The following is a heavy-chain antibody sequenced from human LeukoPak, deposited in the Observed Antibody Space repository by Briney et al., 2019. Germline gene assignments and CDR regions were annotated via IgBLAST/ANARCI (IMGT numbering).Heavy chain of an antibody. V-gene: IGHV3-9*01. CDR2: INWKTGNG. J-gene: IGHJ2*01. Sequence: GRSLRLSCAVSGFNFDDYAMHWVRQAPGRGLEGVSGINWKTGNGIYADSVKGRFTISRDNAKKCLYLQMSSLRAEDTALYYCTRRAARWQFDLWGRGTLLTVSS. CDR3: TRRAARWQFDL. CDR1: GFNFDDYA. D-gene: IGHD5-24*01.